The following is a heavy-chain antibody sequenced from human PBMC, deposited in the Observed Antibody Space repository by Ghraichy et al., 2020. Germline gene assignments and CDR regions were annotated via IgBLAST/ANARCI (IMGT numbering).Heavy chain of an antibody. D-gene: IGHD2-2*01. Sequence: GALRLSCAASGFTFSDYYMSWIRQAPGKGLEWVSYISSSSSYTNYADSVKGRFTISRDNAKNSLSLQMNSLRAEDTAVYYCARSSRVPTANSFVDYWGQGTLVTVSS. CDR3: ARSSRVPTANSFVDY. V-gene: IGHV3-11*06. CDR1: GFTFSDYY. J-gene: IGHJ4*02. CDR2: ISSSSSYT.